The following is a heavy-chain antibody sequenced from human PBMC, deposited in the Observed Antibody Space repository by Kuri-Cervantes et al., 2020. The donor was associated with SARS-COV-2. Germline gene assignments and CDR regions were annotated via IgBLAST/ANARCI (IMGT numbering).Heavy chain of an antibody. V-gene: IGHV3-30*18. CDR2: ISYDGSNK. CDR3: AKAYDPYGMDV. Sequence: GESLKISCAASGFTFSSYGMHWVRQAPSKGLEWVAVISYDGSNKYYADSVKGRFTISRDNSKNTLYLQMNSLRAEDTAVYYCAKAYDPYGMDVWGQGTTVTVSS. CDR1: GFTFSSYG. J-gene: IGHJ6*02. D-gene: IGHD5-12*01.